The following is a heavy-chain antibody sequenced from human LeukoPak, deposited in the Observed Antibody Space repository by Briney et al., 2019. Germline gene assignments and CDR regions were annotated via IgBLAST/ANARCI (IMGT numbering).Heavy chain of an antibody. V-gene: IGHV4-4*07. CDR2: IYTSGTT. D-gene: IGHD3-10*02. CDR1: GGSISSYY. Sequence: SETLSLTCTVSGGSISSYYWSWIRQPAGKGLEWIGRIYTSGTTTYNPSLKSRVTISVDTSKNQFSLKLNSVTVADTAVYYCARDLSYYYDGGSFDYWGRGTHVTVSS. CDR3: ARDLSYYYDGGSFDY. J-gene: IGHJ4*02.